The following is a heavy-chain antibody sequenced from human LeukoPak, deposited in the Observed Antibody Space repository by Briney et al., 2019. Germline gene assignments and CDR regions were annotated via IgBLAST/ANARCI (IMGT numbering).Heavy chain of an antibody. CDR2: TYHSGST. CDR1: GYSISSGHY. Sequence: PSETLSLTCTVSGYSISSGHYWGWIRQPPGKGLEWIGSTYHSGSTYYNPPLKSRVTISEDTPKNQFSLKLRSVTAADTAVYYCARGPRFGELLWHWFDPWGQGTLVTVSS. CDR3: ARGPRFGELLWHWFDP. J-gene: IGHJ5*02. V-gene: IGHV4-38-2*02. D-gene: IGHD3-10*01.